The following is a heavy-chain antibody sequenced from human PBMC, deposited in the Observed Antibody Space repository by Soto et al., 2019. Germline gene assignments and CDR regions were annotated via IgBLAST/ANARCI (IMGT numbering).Heavy chain of an antibody. CDR1: GDSISSPNW. CDR3: AREGCLHRPDY. CDR2: MIASESS. V-gene: IGHV4-4*02. J-gene: IGHJ4*02. Sequence: QVQLQESGPGLVKPSETLSLTCAVSGDSISSPNWWSWYRHTPGKGLELIGEMIASESSNYNPSPNGRVTVSLDASKNNFSLKLTSLTAADTAIFYCAREGCLHRPDYWGQGIPVTVSS.